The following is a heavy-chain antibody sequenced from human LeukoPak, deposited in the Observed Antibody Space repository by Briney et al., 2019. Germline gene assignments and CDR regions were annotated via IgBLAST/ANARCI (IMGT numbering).Heavy chain of an antibody. CDR2: IYYSGST. D-gene: IGHD6-13*01. CDR1: GGSISSGGYY. Sequence: SQTLSLTCTVSGGSISSGGYYWSWIRQHPGKGLEWIGYIYYSGSTNYNPSLKSRVTISVDTSKNQFSLKLSSVTAADTAVYYCARDNAPIAAAGTGWFDPWGQGTLVTVSS. CDR3: ARDNAPIAAAGTGWFDP. J-gene: IGHJ5*02. V-gene: IGHV4-31*03.